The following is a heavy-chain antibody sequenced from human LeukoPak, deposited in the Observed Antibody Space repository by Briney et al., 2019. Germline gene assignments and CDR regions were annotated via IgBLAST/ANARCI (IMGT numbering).Heavy chain of an antibody. J-gene: IGHJ6*03. D-gene: IGHD6-19*01. Sequence: PGGSLRLSCAGSGFTFSSYWMSWVRQAPGKGLEWVSSIFPSGGEIHYADSVRGRFTISRDNSKSTLYLQMNSLRAEDTALYYCARVFGVSVAGYYYYYMDVWGKGTTVTVSS. CDR1: GFTFSSYW. CDR2: IFPSGGEI. CDR3: ARVFGVSVAGYYYYYMDV. V-gene: IGHV3-23*01.